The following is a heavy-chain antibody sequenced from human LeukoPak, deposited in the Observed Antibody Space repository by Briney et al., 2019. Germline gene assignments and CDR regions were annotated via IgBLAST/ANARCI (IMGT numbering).Heavy chain of an antibody. CDR2: ISFDGSNQ. Sequence: PGGSLRLSCAASGFSFSSYGIHWVRQAPGKGLEWVAVISFDGSNQYYADSAKGRFTISRDNSKNTLFLQMNSLRAEDTAVYYCAKDLGHCSGGICHYFDYWGQGTLVTVSS. CDR1: GFSFSSYG. D-gene: IGHD2-15*01. J-gene: IGHJ4*02. V-gene: IGHV3-30*18. CDR3: AKDLGHCSGGICHYFDY.